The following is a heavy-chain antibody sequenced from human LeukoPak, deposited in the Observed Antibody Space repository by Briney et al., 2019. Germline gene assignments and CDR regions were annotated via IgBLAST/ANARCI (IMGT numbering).Heavy chain of an antibody. CDR1: GGSISSYY. CDR3: ARSDYVWGSYRPRYFDY. D-gene: IGHD3-16*02. CDR2: IYYSGST. J-gene: IGHJ4*02. V-gene: IGHV4-59*01. Sequence: SETLSLTCTVSGGSISSYYWSWIRQPPGKGLEWIGYIYYSGSTNYNPSLKSRVTISVDTSKNQFSLKLSSVTAADTAVYYCARSDYVWGSYRPRYFDYWGQGTLVTVSS.